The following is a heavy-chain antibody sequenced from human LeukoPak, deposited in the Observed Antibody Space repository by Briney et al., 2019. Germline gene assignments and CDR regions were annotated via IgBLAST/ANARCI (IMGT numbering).Heavy chain of an antibody. V-gene: IGHV4-39*01. J-gene: IGHJ4*02. CDR1: GGSISSSSYY. Sequence: PSETLSLTCTVSGGSISSSSYYWGWIRQPPGKGLEWIVSIYYSGSTYYNPSFKSRVTISVDTSKNQFSLKLSSVTAADTAVYYCARQSTYYYDSSGYYPFDYWGQGTLVTVSS. CDR3: ARQSTYYYDSSGYYPFDY. CDR2: IYYSGST. D-gene: IGHD3-22*01.